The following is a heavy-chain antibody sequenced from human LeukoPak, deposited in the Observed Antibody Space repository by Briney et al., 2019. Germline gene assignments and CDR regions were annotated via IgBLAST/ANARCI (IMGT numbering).Heavy chain of an antibody. D-gene: IGHD5-18*01. Sequence: GGSLRLSCAASGFTFSSYAMSWVRQAPGKGLEWVSTISGSGGSTYYADSVKGRFIISRDNSKNTLYLQMNSLRAEDTAVYYCAKDRPDTAMITDFDYWGQGTLVTVSS. CDR3: AKDRPDTAMITDFDY. CDR2: ISGSGGST. J-gene: IGHJ4*02. V-gene: IGHV3-23*01. CDR1: GFTFSSYA.